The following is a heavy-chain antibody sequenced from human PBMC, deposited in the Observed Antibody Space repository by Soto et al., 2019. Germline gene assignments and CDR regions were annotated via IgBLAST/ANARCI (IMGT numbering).Heavy chain of an antibody. CDR1: GGTFSSYA. CDR3: ARGKYSSSWYEGGWFDP. CDR2: IIPIFGTA. V-gene: IGHV1-69*01. Sequence: QVQLVQSGAEVKKPGSSVKVSCKASGGTFSSYAISWVRQAPGQGLEWMGGIIPIFGTANYAQKFQGRVTITADESTSTAYMELSSLRSEDTAVYYWARGKYSSSWYEGGWFDPWGQGTLVTVSS. D-gene: IGHD6-13*01. J-gene: IGHJ5*02.